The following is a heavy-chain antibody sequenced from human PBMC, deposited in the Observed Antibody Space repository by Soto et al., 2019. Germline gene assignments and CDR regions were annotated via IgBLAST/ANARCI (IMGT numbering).Heavy chain of an antibody. V-gene: IGHV1-69*02. D-gene: IGHD2-15*01. CDR2: IIPILGIA. Sequence: QVQLVQSGAEVKKPGSSVKVSCKASGGTFSSYTISWVRQAPGQGLEWMGRIIPILGIANYAQKFQGRVTITAYKSTSTAYMELISLRSEDTAVYYCATPNGSTGGSAPGYWGQGTLVTVSS. CDR1: GGTFSSYT. CDR3: ATPNGSTGGSAPGY. J-gene: IGHJ4*02.